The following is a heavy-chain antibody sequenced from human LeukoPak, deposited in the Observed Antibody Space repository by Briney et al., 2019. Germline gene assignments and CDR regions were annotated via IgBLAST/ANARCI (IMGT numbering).Heavy chain of an antibody. CDR3: ARGLRGAPNWFDP. CDR1: GGSISSGGYY. CDR2: IYSSGST. V-gene: IGHV4-31*03. Sequence: SETLSLTCTVSGGSISSGGYYWSWIRQHPGKGLEWIGYIYSSGSTSNNPSLKSRVTISIDTSKNQFSLKLSSVTAADTAVYYCARGLRGAPNWFDPWGQGTLVTVSA. D-gene: IGHD3-10*01. J-gene: IGHJ5*02.